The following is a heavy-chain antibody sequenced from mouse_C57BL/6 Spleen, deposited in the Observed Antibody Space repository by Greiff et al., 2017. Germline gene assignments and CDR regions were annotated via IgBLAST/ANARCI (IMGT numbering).Heavy chain of an antibody. V-gene: IGHV14-2*01. D-gene: IGHD2-3*01. Sequence: VQLKESGAELVKPGASVKLSCTASGFNIKDYYMHWVKQRTEQGLEWIGRIDPEDGETKYAPKFQGKATITAVTSSNTAYLQLSSLTSDDTAVYYCDGYYGGDYAMDYWGQGTSVTVSS. CDR2: IDPEDGET. CDR3: DGYYGGDYAMDY. J-gene: IGHJ4*01. CDR1: GFNIKDYY.